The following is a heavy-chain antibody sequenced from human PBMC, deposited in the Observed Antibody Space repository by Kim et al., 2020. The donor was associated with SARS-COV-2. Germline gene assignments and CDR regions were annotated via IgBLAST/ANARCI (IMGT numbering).Heavy chain of an antibody. V-gene: IGHV4-39*01. D-gene: IGHD3-10*01. J-gene: IGHJ6*02. Sequence: SRVTISVDTSKNQFSLKLSSVTAADTAVYYCARKFGEPDLYYYYYYGMDVWGQGTTVTVSS. CDR3: ARKFGEPDLYYYYYYGMDV.